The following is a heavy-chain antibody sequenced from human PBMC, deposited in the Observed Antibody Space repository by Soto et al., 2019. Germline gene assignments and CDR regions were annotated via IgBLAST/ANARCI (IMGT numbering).Heavy chain of an antibody. D-gene: IGHD5-18*01. Sequence: SETLSLTCHVSGGSFSSSSYYWGWIRQPPGKGLEWIGSLYYSGTTYYNPSLKSRVTISVDRTKNQFSLNLTSVTAADMAVYYCVRRSGYSSNWGEFDPWGQGTLVTVSS. CDR1: GGSFSSSSYY. V-gene: IGHV4-39*01. CDR3: VRRSGYSSNWGEFDP. J-gene: IGHJ5*02. CDR2: LYYSGTT.